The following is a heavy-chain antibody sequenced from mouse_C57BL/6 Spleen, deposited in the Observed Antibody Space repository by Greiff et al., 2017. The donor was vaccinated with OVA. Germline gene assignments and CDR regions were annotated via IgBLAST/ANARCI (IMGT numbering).Heavy chain of an antibody. Sequence: QVQLQQSGPELVKPGASVKISCKASGYAFSSSWMNWVKQRPGKGLEWIGRIFPGDGDTNYNGKFKGKATLTADKSSSTAYMQLSSLTSEDSAVYFCASYDNCAMDYWGQGTSVTVSS. V-gene: IGHV1-82*01. CDR3: ASYDNCAMDY. CDR1: GYAFSSSW. CDR2: IFPGDGDT. J-gene: IGHJ4*01. D-gene: IGHD2-3*01.